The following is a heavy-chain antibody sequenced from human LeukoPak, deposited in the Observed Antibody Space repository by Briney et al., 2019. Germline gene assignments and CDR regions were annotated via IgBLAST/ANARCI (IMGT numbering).Heavy chain of an antibody. CDR1: GGSFSGYY. CDR2: IKSKTDGGTT. D-gene: IGHD4-17*01. V-gene: IGHV3-15*01. CDR3: TGEGYGDYEFG. Sequence: ETLSLTCAVYGGSFSGYYWSWIRQPPGKGLEWVGRIKSKTDGGTTDYAAPVKGRFTISRDDSKNTLYLQMNSLKTEDTAVYYCTGEGYGDYEFGWGQGTLVTVSS. J-gene: IGHJ4*02.